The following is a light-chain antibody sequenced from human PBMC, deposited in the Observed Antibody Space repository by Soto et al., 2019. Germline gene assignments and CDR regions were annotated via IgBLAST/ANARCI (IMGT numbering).Light chain of an antibody. V-gene: IGKV3-11*01. CDR1: QSVSSF. CDR2: GAS. Sequence: DIVLTQSPATLSLSPGERATLTCRASQSVSSFLAWYQQKPGQAPRLLIYGASIRATGIPARFSDSGSGTDFTLTISSLEPEDFAVYYCQQRSNWPPWTFGQGTKVEIK. J-gene: IGKJ1*01. CDR3: QQRSNWPPWT.